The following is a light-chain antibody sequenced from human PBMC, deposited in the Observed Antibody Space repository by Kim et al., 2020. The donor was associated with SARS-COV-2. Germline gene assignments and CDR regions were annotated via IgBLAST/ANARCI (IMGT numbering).Light chain of an antibody. CDR2: GAS. V-gene: IGKV3-20*01. CDR1: QSVSSSY. CDR3: QQYGSSGYS. J-gene: IGKJ2*03. Sequence: EIVLTQSPGTLSLSPGERATLSCRASQSVSSSYLAWYQQKPGQAPRLLIYGASSRATGIPDRFSGSGSGTDFTLTISRLEPEDFAVYYCQQYGSSGYSFGQETKLEI.